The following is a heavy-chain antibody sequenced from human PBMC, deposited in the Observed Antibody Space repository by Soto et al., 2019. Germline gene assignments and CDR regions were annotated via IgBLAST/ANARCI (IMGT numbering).Heavy chain of an antibody. J-gene: IGHJ3*02. CDR1: GFTFRSFG. CDR2: ISYDGTNK. D-gene: IGHD1-26*01. Sequence: GGSLRLSCAASGFTFRSFGMHWIRQAPGKGLEWVALISYDGTNKYYADSVRGRFTISRDNSKNTLYLERNTLRVEDTAVYYCAKVLPATGIEGGGDAFDIWGQGTMVTVSS. V-gene: IGHV3-30*18. CDR3: AKVLPATGIEGGGDAFDI.